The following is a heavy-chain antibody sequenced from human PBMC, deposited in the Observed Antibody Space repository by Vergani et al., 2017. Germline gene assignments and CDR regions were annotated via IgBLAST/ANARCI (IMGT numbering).Heavy chain of an antibody. J-gene: IGHJ4*02. CDR1: GYTFTSYY. CDR2: INPSGGST. D-gene: IGHD2-2*01. V-gene: IGHV1-46*03. Sequence: QVQLVQSGAEVKKPGASAKVSCKASGYTFTSYYMHWVRQAPGQGLEWMGIINPSGGSTSYAQKFQGRVTMTRDTSTSTVYMELSSLRSEDTAVYYCAXGGSYIVVVPAAIFWGQGTLVTVSS. CDR3: AXGGSYIVVVPAAIF.